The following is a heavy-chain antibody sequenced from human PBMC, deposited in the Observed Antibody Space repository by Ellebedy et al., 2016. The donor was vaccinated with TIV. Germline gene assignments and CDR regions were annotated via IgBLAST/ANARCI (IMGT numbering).Heavy chain of an antibody. CDR1: GDSVSRNSAA. CDR3: VRDGGRGRDAFDI. Sequence: SQTLSLTCAISGDSVSRNSAAWNWIRQSPSRGLEWLGRTYYRSKWYTEYAVSVKSRIAINPDTSKNLFSLHLNSMTSEDTAVYYCVRDGGRGRDAFDIWGQGKMVTVSS. D-gene: IGHD3-16*01. V-gene: IGHV6-1*01. CDR2: TYYRSKWYT. J-gene: IGHJ3*02.